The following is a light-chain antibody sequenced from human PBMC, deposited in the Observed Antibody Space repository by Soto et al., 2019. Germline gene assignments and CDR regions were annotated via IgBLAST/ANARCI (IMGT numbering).Light chain of an antibody. CDR2: GAS. J-gene: IGKJ2*01. CDR3: QHYNTYSYT. V-gene: IGKV1-5*01. CDR1: QSVSNW. Sequence: DIQMTQSPSTLSASVGDRVTITCRASQSVSNWLAWYQQKPGKAPRLLIHGASTLGGGVPSRFSGSGSVSEFTLNISSLHADDFESYYCQHYNTYSYTFGQATKLDSK.